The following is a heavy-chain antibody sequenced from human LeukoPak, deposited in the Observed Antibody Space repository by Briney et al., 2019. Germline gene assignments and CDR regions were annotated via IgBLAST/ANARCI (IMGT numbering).Heavy chain of an antibody. V-gene: IGHV4-30-4*08. CDR2: IYYSGST. CDR1: GGSISSGDYY. J-gene: IGHJ4*02. Sequence: SETLSLTCTVSGGSISSGDYYWSWIRQPPGKGLEWIGYIYYSGSTYYNPSLKSRVTISVDTSKNQFSLKLSSVTAADTAVYYCARDFGYYDSSGYSWGGDYWGQGTLVTVSS. D-gene: IGHD3-22*01. CDR3: ARDFGYYDSSGYSWGGDY.